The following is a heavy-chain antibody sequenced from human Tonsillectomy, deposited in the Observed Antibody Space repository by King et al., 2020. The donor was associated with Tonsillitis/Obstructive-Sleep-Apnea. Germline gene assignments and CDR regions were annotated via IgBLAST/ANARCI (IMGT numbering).Heavy chain of an antibody. V-gene: IGHV3-49*04. CDR2: IRSKYYGGTI. J-gene: IGHJ6*02. CDR1: GFSFGDYA. D-gene: IGHD5-12*01. Sequence: VQLVESGGGLVQPGRSLKISCAASGFSFGDYAMSWVRQDPGKGLQWVSFIRSKYYGGTIEYAASVTGRFTTSRDDSKSIAYLQMNSVKTEDTAVYYCTRVATIVPYGTDGWGQGSSVTVPS. CDR3: TRVATIVPYGTDG.